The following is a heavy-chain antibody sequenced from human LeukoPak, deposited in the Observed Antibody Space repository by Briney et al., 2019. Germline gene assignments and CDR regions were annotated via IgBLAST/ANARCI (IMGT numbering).Heavy chain of an antibody. CDR2: IYYSGST. Sequence: SQTLSLTCTVSGGSISSSDYYWSWIRQPPGKGLEWIGYIYYSGSTYYNPSLKSRVTISVDTSKNQFSLKLSSVTPADTAVYYCAREIRPGGATVFDIWGQGTMVTVSS. CDR1: GGSISSSDYY. CDR3: AREIRPGGATVFDI. D-gene: IGHD3-16*02. J-gene: IGHJ3*02. V-gene: IGHV4-30-4*08.